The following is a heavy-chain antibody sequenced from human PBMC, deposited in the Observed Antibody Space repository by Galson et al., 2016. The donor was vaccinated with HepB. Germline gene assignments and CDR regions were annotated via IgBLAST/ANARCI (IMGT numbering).Heavy chain of an antibody. V-gene: IGHV1-46*01. D-gene: IGHD4-17*01. CDR1: GYIFSNYH. CDR2: INPSDITI. Sequence: SVKVSCKASGYIFSNYHMHWVRQAPGQGLEWMGAINPSDITINYAQKFQGRVTMTSDTATSTVYMELSRLRSDDTAVYYCARDRTVTTLLHSWGQGTLVTVSS. J-gene: IGHJ4*02. CDR3: ARDRTVTTLLHS.